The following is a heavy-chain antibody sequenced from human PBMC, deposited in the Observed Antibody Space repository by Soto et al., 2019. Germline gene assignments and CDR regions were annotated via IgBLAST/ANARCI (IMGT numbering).Heavy chain of an antibody. J-gene: IGHJ4*02. CDR2: INPNSGGT. V-gene: IGHV1-2*02. Sequence: XSVKVSYHASGYTFTCYYMHLVRQAPGQGLEWMGWINPNSGGTNYAQKFQGRVTMTRDTSISTAYMELRRLRSDDTAVYYCARALSIAAAGTPTYWGQGTLVTVSS. CDR3: ARALSIAAAGTPTY. D-gene: IGHD6-13*01. CDR1: GYTFTCYY.